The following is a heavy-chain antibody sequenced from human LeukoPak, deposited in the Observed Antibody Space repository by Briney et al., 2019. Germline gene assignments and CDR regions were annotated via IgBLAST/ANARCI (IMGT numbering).Heavy chain of an antibody. J-gene: IGHJ6*02. CDR2: IYYSGST. CDR1: GGSISSGGYY. V-gene: IGHV4-61*08. Sequence: SETLSLTCTVPGGSISSGGYYWSWIRQPPGKGLEWIGYIYYSGSTNYNPSLKSRVTISVDTSKNQFSLKLSSVTAADTAVYYCAKGDIVVVPAANPRYYYYGMDVWGQGTTVTVSS. D-gene: IGHD2-2*01. CDR3: AKGDIVVVPAANPRYYYYGMDV.